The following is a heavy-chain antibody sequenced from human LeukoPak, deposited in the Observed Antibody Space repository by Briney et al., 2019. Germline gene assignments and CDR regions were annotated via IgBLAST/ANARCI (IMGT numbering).Heavy chain of an antibody. CDR3: ARDLEGDSYYFDN. V-gene: IGHV4-4*07. J-gene: IGHJ4*02. Sequence: PSETLSLTCTVSGGPISSNYWSWIRQPAGKGLEWIGRINSRGSTNYSPSLKSRVAMSLDMPKNQFSVKLRSVTAADTAVYYCARDLEGDSYYFDNWGQGTLVTVSS. CDR1: GGPISSNY. CDR2: INSRGST. D-gene: IGHD3-16*01.